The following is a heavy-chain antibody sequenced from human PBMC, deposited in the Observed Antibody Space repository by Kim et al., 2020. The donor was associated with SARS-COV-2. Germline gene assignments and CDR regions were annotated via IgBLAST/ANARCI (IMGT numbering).Heavy chain of an antibody. Sequence: GGSLRLSCAASGFTFSSYRMNWVRQAPGKGLEWVSSISSSSSYIYYADSVKGRFTISRDNAKNSLYLQMNSLRAEDTAVYYCARETSGGTHTHRDYWGQGTLVTVSS. J-gene: IGHJ4*02. CDR1: GFTFSSYR. CDR2: ISSSSSYI. CDR3: ARETSGGTHTHRDY. V-gene: IGHV3-21*01. D-gene: IGHD1-1*01.